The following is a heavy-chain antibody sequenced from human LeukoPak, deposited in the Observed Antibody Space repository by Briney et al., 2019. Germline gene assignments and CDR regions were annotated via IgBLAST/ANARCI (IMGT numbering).Heavy chain of an antibody. V-gene: IGHV1-2*04. CDR2: INPNSGGT. CDR1: GYTFTCYY. J-gene: IGHJ6*02. Sequence: ASVKVSCKASGYTFTCYYMHWVRQAPGQGLEWMGWINPNSGGTNYAQKFQGWVTMTRDTSISTAYMELSRLRSDDTAVYYCARMGSTWIQLWFPRYYYYGMDVWGQGTTVTVSS. CDR3: ARMGSTWIQLWFPRYYYYGMDV. D-gene: IGHD5-18*01.